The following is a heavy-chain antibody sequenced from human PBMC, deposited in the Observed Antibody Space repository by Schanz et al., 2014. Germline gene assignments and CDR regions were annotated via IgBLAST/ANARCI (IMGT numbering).Heavy chain of an antibody. CDR1: GASISSGGYH. Sequence: QVQLQESGPGLVKPSQTLSLTCTVSGASISSGGYHWDWIRLLPGKGLEWIGYISYSGSTSFNPSLKSRLTMSVDTSKNQFSLRLSSVTAADTAVYYCARHGGIPYYPMDVWGQGTTVTVSS. J-gene: IGHJ6*02. CDR2: ISYSGST. D-gene: IGHD3-16*01. CDR3: ARHGGIPYYPMDV. V-gene: IGHV4-31*03.